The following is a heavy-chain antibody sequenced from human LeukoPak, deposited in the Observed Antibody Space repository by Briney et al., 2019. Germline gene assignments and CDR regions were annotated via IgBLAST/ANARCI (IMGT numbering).Heavy chain of an antibody. D-gene: IGHD3-10*01. J-gene: IGHJ3*02. CDR3: ARDTGGRGRLDAFDI. CDR1: GGSISSKNW. V-gene: IGHV4-4*02. CDR2: VYHTGST. Sequence: PSETLSLTCAVSGGSISSKNWWIWVRQPPEKGLEWIGEVYHTGSTIYNPSLKSRVTMSVDKSKNQFSLKLSSVTAADTAIYYCARDTGGRGRLDAFDIWGQGTMVTVSS.